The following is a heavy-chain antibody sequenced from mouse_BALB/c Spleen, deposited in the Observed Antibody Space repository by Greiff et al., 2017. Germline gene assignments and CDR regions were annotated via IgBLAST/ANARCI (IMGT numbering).Heavy chain of an antibody. CDR2: IDPSDSET. Sequence: VQLQQSGPQLVRPGASVKISCKASGYSFTSYWMHWVKQRPGQGLEWIGMIDPSDSETRLNQKFKDKATLTVDKSSSTAYMQLSSPTSEDSAVYYCAAHGPHYLDYWGQGTTLTVSS. J-gene: IGHJ2*01. V-gene: IGHV1-74*01. CDR3: AAHGPHYLDY. CDR1: GYSFTSYW.